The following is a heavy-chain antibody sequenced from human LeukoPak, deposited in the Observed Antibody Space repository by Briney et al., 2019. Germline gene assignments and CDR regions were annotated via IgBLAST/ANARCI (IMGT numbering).Heavy chain of an antibody. V-gene: IGHV3-7*01. CDR2: IKQDGSEK. CDR1: GFTLSTSW. Sequence: GGPLRLSCAASGFTLSTSWMGWVRQAPGKGLEWVANIKQDGSEKYYVDSVRGRFTISRDNAKNSLYLQMNSLRAEDTAVYYCARDRFYGDYAGVADYWGQGTLVTVSS. J-gene: IGHJ4*02. D-gene: IGHD4-17*01. CDR3: ARDRFYGDYAGVADY.